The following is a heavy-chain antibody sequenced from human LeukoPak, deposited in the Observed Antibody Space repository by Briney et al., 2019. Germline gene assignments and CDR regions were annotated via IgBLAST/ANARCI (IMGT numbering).Heavy chain of an antibody. J-gene: IGHJ4*02. CDR2: IIPIFGTA. D-gene: IGHD6-6*01. CDR3: ARGDFGARPGDY. V-gene: IGHV1-69*05. Sequence: VASVKVSCKASGGTFSSYAISWVRQAPGQGLEWMGGIIPIFGTANYAQKFQGRVTITTDESTSTAYMELSRLRSDDTAVYYCARGDFGARPGDYWGQGTLVTVSS. CDR1: GGTFSSYA.